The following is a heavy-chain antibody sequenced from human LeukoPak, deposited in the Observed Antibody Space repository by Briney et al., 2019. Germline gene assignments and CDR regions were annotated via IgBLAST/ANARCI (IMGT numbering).Heavy chain of an antibody. J-gene: IGHJ4*02. D-gene: IGHD3-22*01. CDR2: IYHSGSI. CDR1: GYSISSGYY. CDR3: ARGYYDSSGYYWNYFDY. V-gene: IGHV4-38-2*01. Sequence: SETLSLTCAVSGYSISSGYYWGWIRRPPGKGLEWIGSIYHSGSIYYNPSLKNRVTISVDTSKNQFSLKLSSVTAADTAVYYCARGYYDSSGYYWNYFDYWGQGTLVTVSS.